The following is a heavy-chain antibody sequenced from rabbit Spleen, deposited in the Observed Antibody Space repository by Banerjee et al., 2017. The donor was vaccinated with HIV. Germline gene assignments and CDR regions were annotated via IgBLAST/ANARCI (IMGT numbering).Heavy chain of an antibody. Sequence: QSLEESGGGLVKPGASLTLTCKASGFTLSGYDMCWVRQAPGKGLEWIASIYAGSSGATYSATWAKGRFTISTTSSTTVTLQMTSLTAADTATYFCARDRGSYIPPDTDYKDLWGPGTLVTVS. D-gene: IGHD7-1*01. CDR3: ARDRGSYIPPDTDYKDL. CDR1: GFTLSGYD. CDR2: IYAGSSGAT. V-gene: IGHV1S40*01. J-gene: IGHJ4*01.